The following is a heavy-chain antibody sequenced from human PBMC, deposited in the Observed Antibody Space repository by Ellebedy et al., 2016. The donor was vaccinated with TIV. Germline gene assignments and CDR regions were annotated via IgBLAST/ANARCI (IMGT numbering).Heavy chain of an antibody. Sequence: SETLSLXXTVSGGSISSSGYYWGWIRQPPGKGLEWIGSIYDSGRSHYNPSLKSRVTLSVDTSKNQFSLELESVTAADTAVYYCVRHGQFDYWGQGTLVTVSS. V-gene: IGHV4-39*01. J-gene: IGHJ4*02. CDR1: GGSISSSGYY. CDR3: VRHGQFDY. CDR2: IYDSGRS.